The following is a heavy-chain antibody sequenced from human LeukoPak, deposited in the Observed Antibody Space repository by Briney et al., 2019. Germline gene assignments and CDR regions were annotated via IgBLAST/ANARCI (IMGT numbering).Heavy chain of an antibody. D-gene: IGHD3-22*01. J-gene: IGHJ3*02. V-gene: IGHV1-24*01. Sequence: ASVKVSCKVSGYTLTELSMHWVRPAPGKGLEWMGGFXPEDXETIYAQKFQGRVTMTEDTSTDTAYMELSSLRSEDTAVYYCATSPYHYDSSGYLSWSGAFDIWGQGTMVTVSS. CDR2: FXPEDXET. CDR3: ATSPYHYDSSGYLSWSGAFDI. CDR1: GYTLTELS.